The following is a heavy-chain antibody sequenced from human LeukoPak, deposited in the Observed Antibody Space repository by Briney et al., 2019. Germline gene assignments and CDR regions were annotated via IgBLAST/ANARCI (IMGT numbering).Heavy chain of an antibody. CDR1: GYTFTSYY. Sequence: ASVTVSCKASGYTFTSYYMHWVRQAPGQGLEWMGIINPSGGSTSYAQKFQGRVTMTRDTSTSTVYMELSSLRSEDTAVYYCAREGESRDGYNYIPFDYWGQGTLVTVSS. V-gene: IGHV1-46*01. CDR3: AREGESRDGYNYIPFDY. J-gene: IGHJ4*02. CDR2: INPSGGST. D-gene: IGHD5-24*01.